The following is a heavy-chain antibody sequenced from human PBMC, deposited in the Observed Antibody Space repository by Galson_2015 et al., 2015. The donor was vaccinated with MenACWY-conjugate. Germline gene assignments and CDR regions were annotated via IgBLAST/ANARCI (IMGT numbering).Heavy chain of an antibody. D-gene: IGHD6-13*01. CDR1: GFTFSNYA. J-gene: IGHJ5*01. Sequence: SLRLSCAASGFTFSNYAMSWVRQAPGKGLEWVSGISGSGGSTYYADSVKGRFTISRDNSKNTLYLQMNSLRAQDTAVYYCAKEGSSWPSTWFDSWGQGTLVTVSS. CDR2: ISGSGGST. V-gene: IGHV3-23*01. CDR3: AKEGSSWPSTWFDS.